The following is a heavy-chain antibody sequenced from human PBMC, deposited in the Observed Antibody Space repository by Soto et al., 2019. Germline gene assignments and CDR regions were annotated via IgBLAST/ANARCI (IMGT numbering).Heavy chain of an antibody. D-gene: IGHD6-6*01. J-gene: IGHJ6*02. CDR1: GDSVSSNSAA. V-gene: IGHV6-1*01. CDR3: ARVGAIAARDYYYGMDV. CDR2: TYYRSKWYN. Sequence: SQTLSLTCAITGDSVSSNSAAWNWIRQSPSRGLEWLGRTYYRSKWYNDYAVSVKSRITINPDTSKNQFSLQLNSVTPEDTAVYYCARVGAIAARDYYYGMDVWGQGTTVTVSS.